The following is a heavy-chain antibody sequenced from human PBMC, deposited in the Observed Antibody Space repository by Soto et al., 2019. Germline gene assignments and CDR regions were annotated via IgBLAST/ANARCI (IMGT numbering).Heavy chain of an antibody. CDR3: ARDQFRSSWSSSDY. V-gene: IGHV1-18*01. Sequence: ASVKVSCKASGYTCTSYGISWVRRAPGQGLEWMGWISAYNGNTNYAQKLQGRVTMTTDTSTSTAYMELRSLRSDDTAVYYCARDQFRSSWSSSDYWGQGTLVTVSS. CDR2: ISAYNGNT. CDR1: GYTCTSYG. J-gene: IGHJ4*02. D-gene: IGHD6-13*01.